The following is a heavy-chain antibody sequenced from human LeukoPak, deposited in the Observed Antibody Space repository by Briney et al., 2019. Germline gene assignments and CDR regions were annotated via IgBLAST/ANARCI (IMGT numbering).Heavy chain of an antibody. J-gene: IGHJ4*02. CDR3: AREDGSQLDY. CDR1: GFTFSNYE. V-gene: IGHV3-48*03. D-gene: IGHD1-26*01. CDR2: ISSSGSST. Sequence: PGGSLRLSCATSGFTFSNYEMSWVRQTPGKGLEWVSYISSSGSSTYYADSVKGRFTISRDNAKSSLRLQMDSLRAGDTAVYYCAREDGSQLDYWGRGTLVTVSS.